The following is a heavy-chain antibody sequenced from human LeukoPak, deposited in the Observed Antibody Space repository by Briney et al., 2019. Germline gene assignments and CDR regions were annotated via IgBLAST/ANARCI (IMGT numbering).Heavy chain of an antibody. Sequence: SQTLSLTCAISGDSVSSDSAAWNWIRQSPSRGLEWLGRTYYRAQWFLDYAVSVKTRITIKSDTSRNQFSLELNSATPEDTGVYYCARGSGYYDTASFSFVDNWGQGTLVTVSS. V-gene: IGHV6-1*01. D-gene: IGHD3-22*01. J-gene: IGHJ4*02. CDR3: ARGSGYYDTASFSFVDN. CDR2: TYYRAQWFL. CDR1: GDSVSSDSAA.